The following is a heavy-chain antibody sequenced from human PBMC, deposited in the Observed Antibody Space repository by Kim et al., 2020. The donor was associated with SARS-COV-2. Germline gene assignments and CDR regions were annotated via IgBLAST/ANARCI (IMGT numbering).Heavy chain of an antibody. J-gene: IGHJ5*02. V-gene: IGHV3-9*01. CDR3: AKEHDGAFDP. CDR2: ISWNSGSI. D-gene: IGHD3-16*01. CDR1: GFTFDDYA. Sequence: GGSLRLSCAASGFTFDDYAMHWVRQAPGKGLEWVSGISWNSGSIGYADSVKGRFTISRDNAKNSLYLQMNSLRAEDTALYYCAKEHDGAFDPWGQGTLVTVSS.